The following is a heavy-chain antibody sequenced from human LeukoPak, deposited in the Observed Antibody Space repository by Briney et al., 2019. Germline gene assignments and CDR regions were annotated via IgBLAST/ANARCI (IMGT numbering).Heavy chain of an antibody. CDR1: GGSISSYY. Sequence: SEILSLTCTVSGGSISSYYWSWIRQPPGKGLEWIGYIYYSGSTNYNPSLKSRVTISVDTSKNQFSLKLSSVTAADTAVYYCAMGIKGVSFDYWGQGTLVTVSS. CDR3: AMGIKGVSFDY. V-gene: IGHV4-59*01. CDR2: IYYSGST. J-gene: IGHJ4*02. D-gene: IGHD6-13*01.